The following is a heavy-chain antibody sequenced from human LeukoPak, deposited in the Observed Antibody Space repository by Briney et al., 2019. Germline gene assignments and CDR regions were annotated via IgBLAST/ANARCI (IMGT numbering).Heavy chain of an antibody. V-gene: IGHV3-30-3*01. D-gene: IGHD6-19*01. CDR3: AKDGGIAVAGTLDY. CDR2: MSYDGSNK. Sequence: GGSLRLSCAASGFTFSSYAMHWVRQAPGKGLEWVADMSYDGSNKYYADSVKGRFTISRDNSKNTLYLQMNSLRAEDTALYYCAKDGGIAVAGTLDYWGQGTLVTVSS. CDR1: GFTFSSYA. J-gene: IGHJ4*02.